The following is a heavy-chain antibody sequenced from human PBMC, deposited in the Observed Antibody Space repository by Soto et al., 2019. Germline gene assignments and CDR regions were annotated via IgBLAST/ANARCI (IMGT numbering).Heavy chain of an antibody. V-gene: IGHV3-23*01. D-gene: IGHD2-2*02. Sequence: GGSLRLSCAASGFTFSSYAMSWVRQAPGKGLEWVSAISGSGGSTYYADSVKGRFTISRDNSKNMLYLQMNSLRAEDTAVYYCASYCSSTSCYIRPLDYWGQGTLVTVSS. J-gene: IGHJ4*02. CDR3: ASYCSSTSCYIRPLDY. CDR2: ISGSGGST. CDR1: GFTFSSYA.